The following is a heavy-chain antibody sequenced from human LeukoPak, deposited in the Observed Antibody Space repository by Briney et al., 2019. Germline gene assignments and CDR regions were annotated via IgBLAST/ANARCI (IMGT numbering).Heavy chain of an antibody. Sequence: SETLSLTCTVSGGSISSYYWSWIRQPPGKGLECSGYIYYSGSTNYNPSLKSRVTISVDTSKNQFSLKLSSVTAADTAVYYCARKVHYDILTGYPTGHFDYWGQGTLVTVSS. CDR1: GGSISSYY. CDR2: IYYSGST. V-gene: IGHV4-59*08. D-gene: IGHD3-9*01. J-gene: IGHJ4*02. CDR3: ARKVHYDILTGYPTGHFDY.